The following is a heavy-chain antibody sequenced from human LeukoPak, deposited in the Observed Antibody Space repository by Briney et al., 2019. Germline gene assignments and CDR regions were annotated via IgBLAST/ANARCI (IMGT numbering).Heavy chain of an antibody. Sequence: GGSLRLSCAASGLTFSNYWMHWVRQGPGKGLVWVSRVNSDGSSASYADSVKGRFTISRDNAKNTLYLQMNSLRAEDTAVYYCARYCTNGVCYKDAFDIWGQGTMVTVSS. CDR2: VNSDGSSA. CDR3: ARYCTNGVCYKDAFDI. D-gene: IGHD2-8*01. CDR1: GLTFSNYW. V-gene: IGHV3-74*01. J-gene: IGHJ3*02.